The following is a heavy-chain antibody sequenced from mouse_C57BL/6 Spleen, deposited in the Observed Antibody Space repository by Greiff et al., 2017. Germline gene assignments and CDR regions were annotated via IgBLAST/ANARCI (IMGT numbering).Heavy chain of an antibody. D-gene: IGHD2-10*02. CDR1: GYTFTSYW. Sequence: QVQLQQPGAELVKPGASVKLSCKASGYTFTSYWMQWVKQRPGQGLEWIGEIDPSDSYTNYNQKFKGKATFTVDTSSRTAYMQLISLTSEDSAVYYCARGVCGHYFYYWGQGTTLTFSS. V-gene: IGHV1-50*01. CDR2: IDPSDSYT. CDR3: ARGVCGHYFYY. J-gene: IGHJ2*01.